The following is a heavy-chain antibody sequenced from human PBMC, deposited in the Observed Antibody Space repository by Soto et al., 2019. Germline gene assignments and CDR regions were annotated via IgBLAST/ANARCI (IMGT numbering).Heavy chain of an antibody. CDR2: INHSGST. Sequence: SENLFLTCAAYGASFCAYYWRWIRQSPCPVLEWSGEINHSGSTNYNPSLKSRVTISVDTSKNQFSLKLSSVTAADTAVYYCASTYYYDSSGYPNHPFDIWGQGSILTASS. J-gene: IGHJ3*02. D-gene: IGHD3-22*01. CDR1: GASFCAYY. V-gene: IGHV4-34*01. CDR3: ASTYYYDSSGYPNHPFDI.